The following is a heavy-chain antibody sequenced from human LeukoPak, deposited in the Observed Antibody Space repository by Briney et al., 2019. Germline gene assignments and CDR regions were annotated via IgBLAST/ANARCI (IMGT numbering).Heavy chain of an antibody. Sequence: GGSLRLSCAASGFTFMSYGMHWVRQAPGKGLEWVAFISYDGSNKYYADSVKGRFIISRDNSKNTLYLQMNSLRAEDTAVYYCVREAAATLFDYWGQGTLVTVSS. CDR3: VREAAATLFDY. CDR1: GFTFMSYG. CDR2: ISYDGSNK. J-gene: IGHJ4*02. V-gene: IGHV3-30*03. D-gene: IGHD1-26*01.